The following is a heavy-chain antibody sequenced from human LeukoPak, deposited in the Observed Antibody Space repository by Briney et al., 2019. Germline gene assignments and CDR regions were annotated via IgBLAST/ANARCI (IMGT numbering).Heavy chain of an antibody. D-gene: IGHD3-3*01. V-gene: IGHV1-69*13. CDR1: GGTFISYA. CDR3: ARVGREDYDFWSGRVRGSEWFDP. CDR2: IIPIFGTA. J-gene: IGHJ5*02. Sequence: GASVKVSCKASGGTFISYAISWVRQAPGQGLEWMGGIIPIFGTANYAQKFQGRVTITADESTSTAYMELSSLRSEDTAVYYCARVGREDYDFWSGRVRGSEWFDPWGQGTLVTVSS.